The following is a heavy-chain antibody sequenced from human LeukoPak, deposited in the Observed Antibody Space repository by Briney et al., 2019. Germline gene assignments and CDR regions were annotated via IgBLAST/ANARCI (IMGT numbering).Heavy chain of an antibody. D-gene: IGHD4-17*01. CDR1: GYTFTGYY. J-gene: IGHJ4*02. CDR2: INPNSGGT. Sequence: ASVKVSCKASGYTFTGYYMHWVRQAPGQGLEWMGWINPNSGGTNYAQKFQARVTMTRDTSISTAYMELSRLRSDDTDVYYCARGAEDYGDYDPPNYWGQGTLVTVSS. V-gene: IGHV1-2*02. CDR3: ARGAEDYGDYDPPNY.